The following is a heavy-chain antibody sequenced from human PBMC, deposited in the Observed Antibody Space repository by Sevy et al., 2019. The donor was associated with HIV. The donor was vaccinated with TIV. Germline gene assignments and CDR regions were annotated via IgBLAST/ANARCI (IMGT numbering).Heavy chain of an antibody. V-gene: IGHV5-51*01. CDR2: IYPSDSDI. J-gene: IGHJ3*02. Sequence: GESLKISCKGSGYSFTSYWIGWVRQMPGKGLEWMGIIYPSDSDIRYGPSFRGKVTISGAQSISTAYLQWSSLKASDSAMYYCARRSGIAVTGADGFDIWGQGTMVTVSS. CDR1: GYSFTSYW. CDR3: ARRSGIAVTGADGFDI. D-gene: IGHD6-19*01.